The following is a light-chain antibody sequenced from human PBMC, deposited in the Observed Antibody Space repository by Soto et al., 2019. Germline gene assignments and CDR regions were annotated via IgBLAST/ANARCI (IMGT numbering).Light chain of an antibody. Sequence: EIVLTQSPGTLSLSPGERATLPCRASQSVGSNYLAWYQQKPGQAPRLLIYGASSRATGIPDRFSGSGSGTDFTLTINRLEPEDFAVYYCQRYGSSQLTFGPGTKVDIK. CDR3: QRYGSSQLT. V-gene: IGKV3-20*01. CDR1: QSVGSNY. CDR2: GAS. J-gene: IGKJ3*01.